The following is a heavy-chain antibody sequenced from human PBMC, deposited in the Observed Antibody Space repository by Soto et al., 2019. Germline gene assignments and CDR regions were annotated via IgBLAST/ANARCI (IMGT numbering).Heavy chain of an antibody. CDR2: ISSSSSTI. Sequence: GGSLRLSCAASGFTFSSYAMHWVRQAPGKGLEWVSSISSSSSTIYYADSVKGRFTISRDNAKNSLYLQMNSLRAEDTAVYYCARHPERIAEIGWFDPWGQGTQVTVSS. CDR3: ARHPERIAEIGWFDP. J-gene: IGHJ5*02. CDR1: GFTFSSYA. D-gene: IGHD6-13*01. V-gene: IGHV3-48*01.